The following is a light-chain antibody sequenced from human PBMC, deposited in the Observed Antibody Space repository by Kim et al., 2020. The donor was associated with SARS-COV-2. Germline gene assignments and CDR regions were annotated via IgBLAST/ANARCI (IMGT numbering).Light chain of an antibody. J-gene: IGLJ2*01. V-gene: IGLV1-47*01. CDR3: AAWDDSLSGVL. Sequence: ELTQPPSASGTPGQRVTISCSGSSSNIGSNYVYWYQQLPGTAPKLLIYRNNQRPSGVPDRFSGSKSGTSASLAISGLRSEDEADYYCAAWDDSLSGVLFGGGTQLTVL. CDR2: RNN. CDR1: SSNIGSNY.